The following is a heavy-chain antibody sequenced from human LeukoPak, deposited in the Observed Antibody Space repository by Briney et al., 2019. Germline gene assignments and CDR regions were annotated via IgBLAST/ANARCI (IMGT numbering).Heavy chain of an antibody. V-gene: IGHV4-39*01. CDR2: FYYTGSP. CDR1: GHSTSSSTYY. J-gene: IGHJ4*02. D-gene: IGHD6-13*01. CDR3: ARHLYSSTRNPSFDY. Sequence: SETLSLTCTVSGHSTSSSTYYSGWIRHPPGRGLEWLGSFYYTGSPNYNPSLNSRVPISVDTYKNQSSMKLSSVTAADTAVYYCARHLYSSTRNPSFDYWGQGTLVTASS.